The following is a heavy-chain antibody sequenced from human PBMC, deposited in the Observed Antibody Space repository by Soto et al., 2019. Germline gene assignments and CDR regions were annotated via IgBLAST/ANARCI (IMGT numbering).Heavy chain of an antibody. J-gene: IGHJ6*02. V-gene: IGHV1-69*01. D-gene: IGHD4-17*01. CDR1: GGTFISYA. Sequence: QVQLVQSGAEVKKPGSSVKVSCKASGGTFISYAISWVRQAPGQVLEWMGGIIPIFGTANYAQKFQGRVTITADESTSTAYMELSSLRSEDTAVYYCSRDSGGTTVAFGMDVWGQGTTVTVTS. CDR2: IIPIFGTA. CDR3: SRDSGGTTVAFGMDV.